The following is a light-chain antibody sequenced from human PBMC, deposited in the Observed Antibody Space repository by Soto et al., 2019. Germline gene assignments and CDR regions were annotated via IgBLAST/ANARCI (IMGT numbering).Light chain of an antibody. Sequence: LTQSPGTLSLSPGERATLSCRASQNVRSNFLAWYQQKPGNAPKLLIYAASTLHSGVPSRFSGSGSGTDFTLTISSLQPEDFVTYYCQQLNVNLLFGQGTKLEIK. CDR2: AAS. J-gene: IGKJ2*01. CDR3: QQLNVNLL. V-gene: IGKV1-9*01. CDR1: QNVRSN.